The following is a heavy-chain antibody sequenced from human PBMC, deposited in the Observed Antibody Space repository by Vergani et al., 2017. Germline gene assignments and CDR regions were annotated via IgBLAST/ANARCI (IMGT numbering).Heavy chain of an antibody. J-gene: IGHJ4*02. D-gene: IGHD2-15*01. Sequence: EVQLVESGGGLVQPGRSLRLSCVVSGFRSDDYAMHWVRQAPGKGLVWVSGISWNSDGIVYADSVKGRFTISRDNAKNTLYLQMNSLKTEDTALYYCAKDATHYPKFARFEYWGKGALVTVSS. CDR3: AKDATHYPKFARFEY. CDR2: ISWNSDGI. CDR1: GFRSDDYA. V-gene: IGHV3-9*02.